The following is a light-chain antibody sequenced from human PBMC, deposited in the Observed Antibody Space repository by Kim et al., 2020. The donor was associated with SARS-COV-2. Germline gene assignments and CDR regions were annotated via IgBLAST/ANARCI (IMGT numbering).Light chain of an antibody. CDR2: AAS. CDR3: QQSYTTPRT. Sequence: DIQMTQSPSSLSASLGDRVTITCRASQSISSYLNWYQQKPGKAPKLLIYAASSLQSGVPSRFSGSGSGIDFTLTISSLQPEDFATYYCQQSYTTPRTFGQGTKVDTK. J-gene: IGKJ1*01. V-gene: IGKV1-39*01. CDR1: QSISSY.